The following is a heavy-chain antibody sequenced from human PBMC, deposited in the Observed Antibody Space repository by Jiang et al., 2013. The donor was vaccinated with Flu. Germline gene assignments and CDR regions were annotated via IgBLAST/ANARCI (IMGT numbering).Heavy chain of an antibody. J-gene: IGHJ4*02. Sequence: VQLVESGGGLVQPGGSLRLSCAASGFTFSSYEMNWVRQAPGKGLEWVSYISSSGSTIYYADSVKGRFTISRDNAKNSLYLQMNSLRAEDTAVYYCARDRKQWLAKWDYWGQGTLVTVSS. V-gene: IGHV3-48*03. CDR1: GFTFSSYE. CDR3: ARDRKQWLAKWDY. CDR2: ISSSGSTI. D-gene: IGHD6-19*01.